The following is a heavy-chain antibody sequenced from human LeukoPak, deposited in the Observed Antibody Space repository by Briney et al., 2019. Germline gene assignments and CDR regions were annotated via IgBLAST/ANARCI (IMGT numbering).Heavy chain of an antibody. CDR1: GFTFSSFW. V-gene: IGHV3-7*01. J-gene: IGHJ4*02. CDR3: ARDPGSSSFDY. CDR2: IDQDGSVR. Sequence: GSLKLSFVASGFTFSSFWISWVRPAPGKGLEFLANIDQDGSVRNYVDSVKGRFIISRDNAKNSLYLQMDSLRAEDTAVYFCARDPGSSSFDYWGLGTPVTVSS. D-gene: IGHD6-13*01.